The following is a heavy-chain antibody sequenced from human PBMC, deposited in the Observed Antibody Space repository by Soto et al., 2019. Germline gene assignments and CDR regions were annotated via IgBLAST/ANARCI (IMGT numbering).Heavy chain of an antibody. V-gene: IGHV3-23*01. CDR2: ISVSGDRT. CDR1: GFTFTSYA. Sequence: EVQLLESGGGLVQPGGSLRLSCAASGFTFTSYAMCWVRQAPGKGLEWVSSISVSGDRTFYADSVKGRFTISRDNARNSLSLQMNSLSDEDTAVYYCAKSGDSAGWGIDFWGQGTLVTVSS. CDR3: AKSGDSAGWGIDF. J-gene: IGHJ4*02. D-gene: IGHD6-19*01.